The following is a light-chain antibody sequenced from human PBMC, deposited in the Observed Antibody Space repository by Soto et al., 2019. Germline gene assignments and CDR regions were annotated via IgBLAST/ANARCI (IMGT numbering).Light chain of an antibody. V-gene: IGKV1-5*03. J-gene: IGKJ1*01. Sequence: DIQMTQSPSTLSASVGDGVTITCRASQSISTYLAWYQQKPGKAPKLLIYKTSLLQSGVPSRFSGSGSGTEFTLTISSLQPDDCATYYCQRYNTYSRAFGQGTKVEIK. CDR3: QRYNTYSRA. CDR2: KTS. CDR1: QSISTY.